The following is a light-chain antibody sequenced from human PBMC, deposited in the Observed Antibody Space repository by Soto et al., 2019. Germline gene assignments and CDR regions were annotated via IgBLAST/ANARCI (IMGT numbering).Light chain of an antibody. CDR1: QSISSW. J-gene: IGKJ1*01. V-gene: IGKV1-5*01. Sequence: DIQMTQSPSTLSASVGDRVTITCRASQSISSWLAWYQQKPGKAPKLLIYDASSLESGVPSRFSGSGSGTEVTLTISSLQPDDFATYYCQQYNSYKFGQGTKVEIK. CDR2: DAS. CDR3: QQYNSYK.